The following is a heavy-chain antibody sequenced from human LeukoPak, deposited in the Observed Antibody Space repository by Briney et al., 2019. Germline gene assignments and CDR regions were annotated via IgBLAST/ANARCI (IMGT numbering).Heavy chain of an antibody. J-gene: IGHJ4*02. Sequence: KTGGSLRLSCTAAGFTFNSYAMNWFRQAPGKGLEWVSAISKSGESTYYASSVKGRFTISRDNSKNTQYLQMNSLRADDTAVYYCARGLPALFQFDYWGQGTLVTVSS. CDR1: GFTFNSYA. CDR2: ISKSGEST. V-gene: IGHV3-23*01. D-gene: IGHD2-2*01. CDR3: ARGLPALFQFDY.